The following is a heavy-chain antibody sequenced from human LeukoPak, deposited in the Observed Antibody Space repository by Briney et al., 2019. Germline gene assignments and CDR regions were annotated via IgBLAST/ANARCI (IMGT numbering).Heavy chain of an antibody. CDR3: ASGRPRYYYDSSGYYYFDY. CDR1: GFTFSSYS. J-gene: IGHJ4*02. V-gene: IGHV3-21*01. D-gene: IGHD3-22*01. Sequence: GGSLRLSCAASGFTFSSYSMNWVRQAPGKGLEWVSSISSSSSYIYYADSVKGRFTISRDNAKNSLYLQMNSLRAEDTAVYNCASGRPRYYYDSSGYYYFDYWGQGTLVTVSS. CDR2: ISSSSSYI.